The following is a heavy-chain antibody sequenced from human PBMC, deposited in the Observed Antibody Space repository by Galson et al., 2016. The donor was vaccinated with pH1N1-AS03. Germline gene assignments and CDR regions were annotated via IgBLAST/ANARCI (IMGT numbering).Heavy chain of an antibody. Sequence: CAISGDSVSSNIDAWNWIRQSPSGGLEWLGRTYWRSKWYNDYAVSVKSRITINPGTSKIQFSLQLNSVTPEDTAVYYCARGRYSAFDIWGQGTMVTVSS. CDR2: TYWRSKWYN. V-gene: IGHV6-1*01. CDR3: ARGRYSAFDI. CDR1: GDSVSSNIDA. J-gene: IGHJ3*02. D-gene: IGHD1-1*01.